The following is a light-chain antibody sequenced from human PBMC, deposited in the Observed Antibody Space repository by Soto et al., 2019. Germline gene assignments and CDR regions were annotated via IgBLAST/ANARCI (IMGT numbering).Light chain of an antibody. Sequence: EIVLTQSPGTLSLSPGVRATPSCRASQTVSSSYLAWSQQTPGQAPRPLIYGASNRATGVPDRFSGSGSGTDFTLTIARLEPEDFAVYYCQQYGGSPRTFGQGTRLEIK. CDR3: QQYGGSPRT. V-gene: IGKV3-20*01. CDR2: GAS. J-gene: IGKJ5*01. CDR1: QTVSSSY.